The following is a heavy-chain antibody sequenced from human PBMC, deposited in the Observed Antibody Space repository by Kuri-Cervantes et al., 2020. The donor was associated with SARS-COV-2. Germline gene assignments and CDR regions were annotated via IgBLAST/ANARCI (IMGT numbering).Heavy chain of an antibody. CDR2: MNPNSGNT. CDR3: AFPISGWYGGAFDI. D-gene: IGHD6-19*01. CDR1: GYTFTSYD. V-gene: IGHV1-8*03. Sequence: ASVKVSCKASGYTFTSYDINWVRQATGQGLEWMGWMNPNSGNTGYAQKFQGRVTITRNTSISTAYMELSSLRSEDTAVYYCAFPISGWYGGAFDIWGQGTMVTVSS. J-gene: IGHJ3*02.